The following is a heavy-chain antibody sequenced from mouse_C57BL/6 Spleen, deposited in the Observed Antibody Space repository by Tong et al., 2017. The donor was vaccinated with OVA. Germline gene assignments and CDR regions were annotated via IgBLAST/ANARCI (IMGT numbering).Heavy chain of an antibody. J-gene: IGHJ3*01. V-gene: IGHV1-15*01. CDR2: IDPETGGT. CDR1: GYTFTDYE. Sequence: VQLQESGAELVRPGASVTLSCKASGYTFTDYEMHWVKQTPVHGLEWIGAIDPETGGTAYNQKFKGKAILTADKSSSTGYMELRSLTSEDSAVYYCARDESWFAYWGQGTLVTVSA. CDR3: ARDESWFAY.